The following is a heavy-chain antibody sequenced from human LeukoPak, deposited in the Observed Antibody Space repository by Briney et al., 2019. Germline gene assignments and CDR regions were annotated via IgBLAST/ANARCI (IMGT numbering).Heavy chain of an antibody. CDR1: GFTFSSYG. CDR3: AKDLYYDTLTGYYTPLRYYYMDV. CDR2: IRYDGSNK. D-gene: IGHD3-9*01. J-gene: IGHJ6*03. V-gene: IGHV3-30*02. Sequence: GGSLRLSCAASGFTFSSYGMHWVRQAPGKGLEWVAFIRYDGSNKYYADSVKGRFTISRDNSKNTLYLQMNSLRAEDTAVYYCAKDLYYDTLTGYYTPLRYYYMDVWGKGTTVTVSS.